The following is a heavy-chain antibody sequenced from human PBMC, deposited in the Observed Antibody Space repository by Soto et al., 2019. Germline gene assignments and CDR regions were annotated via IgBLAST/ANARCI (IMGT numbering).Heavy chain of an antibody. V-gene: IGHV4-61*08. Sequence: SETLSLTCTVSGGSVSSGDYDWSWIRQPPGKGLERIGYIYYSGSTNYNPSLKSRVSISLDTSKNQFSLRLTSVTAADTAVYYCARIPVDTYMINWFDPWGQGTLVTVSS. CDR2: IYYSGST. CDR3: ARIPVDTYMINWFDP. D-gene: IGHD5-18*01. J-gene: IGHJ5*02. CDR1: GGSVSSGDYD.